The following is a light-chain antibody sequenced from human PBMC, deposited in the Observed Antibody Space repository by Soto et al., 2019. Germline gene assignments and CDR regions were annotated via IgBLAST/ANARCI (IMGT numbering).Light chain of an antibody. Sequence: DIQVTQSPSSLSASVGDRVTITCRASQNISTYLHWFQQRPGKPPKLLISRTSNLESAVPSRFSGTGYGTDFTLTISNLQPDDSASYYCQLTYITISFGGGTKVDIK. CDR2: RTS. CDR1: QNISTY. CDR3: QLTYITIS. V-gene: IGKV1-39*01. J-gene: IGKJ4*01.